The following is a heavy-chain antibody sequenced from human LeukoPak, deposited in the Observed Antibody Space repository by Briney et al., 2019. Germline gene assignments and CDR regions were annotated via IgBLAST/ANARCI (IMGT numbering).Heavy chain of an antibody. CDR1: GYTFTSYG. Sequence: ASVKVSCKASGYTFTSYGISWVRQAPGQGLEWMGWISAYNGNTNYAQKLQGRVTMTTDTSTSTAYMELRSLRSDDTAVYYCARMRVVVPAAIRGQWLVLDNSADYWGQGTLVTVSP. D-gene: IGHD2-2*02. J-gene: IGHJ4*02. CDR3: ARMRVVVPAAIRGQWLVLDNSADY. CDR2: ISAYNGNT. V-gene: IGHV1-18*01.